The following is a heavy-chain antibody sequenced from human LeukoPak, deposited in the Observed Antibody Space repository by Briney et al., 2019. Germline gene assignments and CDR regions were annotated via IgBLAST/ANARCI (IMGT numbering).Heavy chain of an antibody. V-gene: IGHV4-39*07. CDR1: GGSISSSSYY. D-gene: IGHD6-13*01. J-gene: IGHJ4*02. CDR3: ARGYSSSWYLAY. CDR2: VYYSGST. Sequence: PSETLSLTCTVSGGSISSSSYYWGWIRQPPGKGLEWIGSVYYSGSTYYNPSLKSRVTISVDTSKDQFSLKLNSVTAADTAVYYCARGYSSSWYLAYWGQGTLVTVSS.